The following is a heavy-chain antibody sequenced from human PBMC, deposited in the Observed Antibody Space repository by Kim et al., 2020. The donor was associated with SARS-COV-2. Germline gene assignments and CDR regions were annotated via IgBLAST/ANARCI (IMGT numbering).Heavy chain of an antibody. J-gene: IGHJ4*02. Sequence: IYRRGVTVYSDSVKGRFTIPRDGPKNTLYLQMNSLRADDTAMYYCAVRRRWGQGTLVTVSS. CDR3: AVRRR. CDR2: IYRRGVT. V-gene: IGHV3-53*03.